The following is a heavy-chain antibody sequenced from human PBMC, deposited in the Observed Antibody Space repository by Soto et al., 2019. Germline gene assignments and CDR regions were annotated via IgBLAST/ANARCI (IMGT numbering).Heavy chain of an antibody. J-gene: IGHJ4*02. V-gene: IGHV3-23*01. CDR2: ISGSGGST. CDR3: AKVPHYSSGYYYQGMYAY. D-gene: IGHD3-22*01. CDR1: GFTFSSYA. Sequence: GGSLRLSCAASGFTFSSYAMSWVRQAPGKGLEWVSAISGSGGSTYYADSVKGRFTISRDNSKNTLYLQMNSLRAEDTAVYYCAKVPHYSSGYYYQGMYAYWGQGTLVTVSS.